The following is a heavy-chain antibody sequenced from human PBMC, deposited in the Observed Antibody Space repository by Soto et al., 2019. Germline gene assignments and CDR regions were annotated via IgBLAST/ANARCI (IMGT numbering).Heavy chain of an antibody. CDR2: ISYDGSNK. D-gene: IGHD1-26*01. V-gene: IGHV3-30*03. CDR1: GFTFSSYG. Sequence: QVQLVESGGGVVQPGRSLRLSCAASGFTFSSYGMHWVRQAPGKGLEWVAVISYDGSNKYYADSVKGRFTISRDNSKNTLYLQMNSLRAEDTAVYYCATRREGAPSLYYFDYWGQGTLVTVSS. CDR3: ATRREGAPSLYYFDY. J-gene: IGHJ4*02.